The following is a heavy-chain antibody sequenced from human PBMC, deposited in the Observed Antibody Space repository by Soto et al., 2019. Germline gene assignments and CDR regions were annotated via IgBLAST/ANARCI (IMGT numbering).Heavy chain of an antibody. CDR1: GGSISSGGYY. Sequence: PSETLSLTCTVSGGSISSGGYYWSWIRQHPGKGLEWIGYIYYSGSTNYNPSLESRVTISLDTSKNQFSLKLTSVTAADTAVYYCARAGQYASSPFDYWGLGALVTVSS. CDR2: IYYSGST. V-gene: IGHV4-61*08. CDR3: ARAGQYASSPFDY. D-gene: IGHD6-13*01. J-gene: IGHJ4*02.